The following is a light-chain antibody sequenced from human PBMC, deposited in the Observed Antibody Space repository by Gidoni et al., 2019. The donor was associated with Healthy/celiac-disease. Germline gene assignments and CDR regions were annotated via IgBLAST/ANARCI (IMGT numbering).Light chain of an antibody. V-gene: IGKV3-20*01. CDR3: QQYGSSPIT. Sequence: DIVFTQSPGTLSLSPGERATLSCRARQSVSSSYLAWYQQKPGQAPSLLIYGASSRATGIPDRFSGSGSGTDFTLTISRLEPEDFAVYYCQQYGSSPITFGQXTRLEIK. CDR1: QSVSSSY. J-gene: IGKJ5*01. CDR2: GAS.